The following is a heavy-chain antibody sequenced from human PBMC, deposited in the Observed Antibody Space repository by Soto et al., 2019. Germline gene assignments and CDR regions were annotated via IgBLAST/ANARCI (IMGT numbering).Heavy chain of an antibody. D-gene: IGHD4-17*01. CDR3: AGGGMTTVPY. Sequence: QVQLQESGPGLVKPSETLSLTCTVSSSSVSSYYWNWIRQSPGKGLEWIGYNYYSGYTNYNPSLKSRITISVDTSKNQFSLKLSSVTPADTAVYYCAGGGMTTVPYWGQGTLVTVSS. CDR2: NYYSGYT. V-gene: IGHV4-59*02. J-gene: IGHJ4*02. CDR1: SSSVSSYY.